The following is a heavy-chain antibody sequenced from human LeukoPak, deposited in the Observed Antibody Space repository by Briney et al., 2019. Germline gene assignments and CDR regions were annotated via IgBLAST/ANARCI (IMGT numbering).Heavy chain of an antibody. J-gene: IGHJ4*02. D-gene: IGHD4/OR15-4a*01. CDR3: ARDRVPYY. V-gene: IGHV3-30*02. CDR2: IRYDGSNK. Sequence: GGSLRLSCAASGFTFSNYGMHWVRQAPGKGLEWVAFIRYDGSNKYYADSVKGRFTISRDNAKNSLYLQMNSLRAEDTAVYYCARDRVPYYWGQGTLVTVSS. CDR1: GFTFSNYG.